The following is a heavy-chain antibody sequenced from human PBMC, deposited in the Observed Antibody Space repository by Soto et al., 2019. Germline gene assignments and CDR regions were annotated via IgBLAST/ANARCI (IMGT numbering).Heavy chain of an antibody. CDR1: GFTFSSYD. V-gene: IGHV3-13*01. CDR3: VREAIRPVDAFDL. D-gene: IGHD3-9*01. Sequence: EVQLVESGGGLVQPGGSLRLSCAASGFTFSSYDMHWVRQPPGGGLEWVSVIGISGDINYADSVKGRFTISRENAKNAFHHQMDNLRAGDTAVYYCVREAIRPVDAFDLWGQGTMVTVSS. J-gene: IGHJ3*01. CDR2: IGISGDI.